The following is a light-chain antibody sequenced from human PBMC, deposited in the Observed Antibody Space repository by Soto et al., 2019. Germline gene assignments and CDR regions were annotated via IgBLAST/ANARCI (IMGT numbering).Light chain of an antibody. CDR3: QHYNSYSEA. CDR2: KAS. Sequence: DIQMTPSPSTLSGSVGDGVTITWRASQTISSWLAWYQQKPGKAPKLLIYKASTLKSGVPSRFSGSGSGTEFTLTISSLQPDDFATYYYQHYNSYSEAFGQGTKVDIK. J-gene: IGKJ1*01. V-gene: IGKV1-5*03. CDR1: QTISSW.